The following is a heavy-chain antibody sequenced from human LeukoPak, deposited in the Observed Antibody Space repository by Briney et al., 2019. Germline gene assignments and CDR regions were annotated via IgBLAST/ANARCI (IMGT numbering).Heavy chain of an antibody. Sequence: QSGGSLRLSCAASGFTFSSYGMHWVRQAPGKGLGWVAFIRYDGSNKYYADSVKGRFTISRDNSKNTLYLQMNSLRAEDTAVYFCARGGLSWSYGSGRHFDLWGRGTLVTVSS. J-gene: IGHJ2*01. CDR2: IRYDGSNK. CDR3: ARGGLSWSYGSGRHFDL. CDR1: GFTFSSYG. V-gene: IGHV3-30*02. D-gene: IGHD3-10*01.